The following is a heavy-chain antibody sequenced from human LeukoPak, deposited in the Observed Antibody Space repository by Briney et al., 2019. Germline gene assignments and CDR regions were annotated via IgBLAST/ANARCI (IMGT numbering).Heavy chain of an antibody. V-gene: IGHV1-18*01. J-gene: IGHJ5*02. CDR1: GYTFTSYG. Sequence: GASVKVSRKASGYTFTSYGISWVRQAPGQGLEWMGWISAYNDNTNYAQKLQGRVTMTTDTSTSTAYMELRSLRSDDTAVYYCARSETKIENWLDPWGQGTLVTVSS. D-gene: IGHD3-22*01. CDR2: ISAYNDNT. CDR3: ARSETKIENWLDP.